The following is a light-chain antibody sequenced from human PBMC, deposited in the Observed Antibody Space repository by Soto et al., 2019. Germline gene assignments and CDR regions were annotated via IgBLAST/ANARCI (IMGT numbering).Light chain of an antibody. Sequence: VVMTQSPLFLPATLGEPASISCRSSQSLVYSDGNTYLNWFQQRPGQSPRRLIYQASNQDTGVPDRHRGSGADTDFRLKIRRVEGENIGDYYCMQSKFWPPFTFGRGTKLDIK. V-gene: IGKV2-30*01. CDR2: QAS. CDR3: MQSKFWPPFT. J-gene: IGKJ2*01. CDR1: QSLVYSDGNTY.